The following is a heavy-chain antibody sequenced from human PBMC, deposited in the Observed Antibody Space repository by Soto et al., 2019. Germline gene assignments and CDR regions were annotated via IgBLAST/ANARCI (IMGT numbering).Heavy chain of an antibody. D-gene: IGHD3-9*01. Sequence: GESLKISCKSSGYSFSSYWIAWVRLMPGKGLEWMGSIYPDDSDTKYSPSFQGQVTISADKSISAAYLQWSSLKASDTAIYYCARNSLNGYYTYYYSMDVWGQGTTVTVSS. J-gene: IGHJ6*02. V-gene: IGHV5-51*01. CDR1: GYSFSSYW. CDR3: ARNSLNGYYTYYYSMDV. CDR2: IYPDDSDT.